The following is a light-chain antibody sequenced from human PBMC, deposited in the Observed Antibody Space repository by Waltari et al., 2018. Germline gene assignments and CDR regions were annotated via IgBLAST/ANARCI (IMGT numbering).Light chain of an antibody. Sequence: QSALTQPASVSGSPGQSITISCSGTDSDVGAYDFVSWYQQHPGKAPHLIIYEVSNRPSGSSNLFSASKSGDAASLTISGRQAEDGADYYCSSYTTSSAPGVFGTGTRVTVL. CDR3: SSYTTSSAPGV. J-gene: IGLJ1*01. V-gene: IGLV2-14*01. CDR1: DSDVGAYDF. CDR2: EVS.